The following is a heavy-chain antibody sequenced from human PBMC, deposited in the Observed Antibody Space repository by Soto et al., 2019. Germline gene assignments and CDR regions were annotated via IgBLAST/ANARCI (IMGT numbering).Heavy chain of an antibody. Sequence: GASVQVSCKASGGTFSSYAISWVRQAPGQGLEWMGGIIPIFGTANYAQKLQGRVTITADESTSTAYMELSSLRSEDTAVYYCARTRQVQLWTFDLWGRGTLVTVSS. V-gene: IGHV1-69*13. CDR2: IIPIFGTA. CDR3: ARTRQVQLWTFDL. CDR1: GGTFSSYA. D-gene: IGHD5-18*01. J-gene: IGHJ2*01.